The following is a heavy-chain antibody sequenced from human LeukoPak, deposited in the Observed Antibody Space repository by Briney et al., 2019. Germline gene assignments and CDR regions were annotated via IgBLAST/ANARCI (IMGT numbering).Heavy chain of an antibody. CDR1: GGSISSYY. V-gene: IGHV4-59*01. J-gene: IGHJ4*02. D-gene: IGHD4-23*01. Sequence: SETLSLTCTVSGGSISSYYWSWIRQPPGKGLEWIGYIYYSGSTNYNPSLKSRVTISVDTSKSQFSLKLSSVTAADTAVYYCARGAYGGLMTYWGQGTLVTVSS. CDR2: IYYSGST. CDR3: ARGAYGGLMTY.